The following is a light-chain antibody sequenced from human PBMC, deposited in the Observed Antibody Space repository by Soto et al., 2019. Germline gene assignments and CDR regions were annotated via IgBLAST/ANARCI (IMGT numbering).Light chain of an antibody. J-gene: IGLJ3*02. CDR2: LEGSGSY. V-gene: IGLV4-60*03. CDR1: SGHSSYI. CDR3: ETWDSNTRV. Sequence: QSVLTQSSSASASLGSSVKLTCTLSSGHSSYIIAWHQQQPGKAPRYLMNLEGSGSYNKGSGIPDRFSGSSSGADRYLTISSLQSEDEADYYCETWDSNTRVFGGGTKVTVL.